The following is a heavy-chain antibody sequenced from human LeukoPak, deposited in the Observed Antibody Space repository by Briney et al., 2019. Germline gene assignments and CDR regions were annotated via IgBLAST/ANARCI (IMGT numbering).Heavy chain of an antibody. Sequence: GGSLRLSCAVSGFPFTRFYMRWIRQAPGKGVEWISYIGLSGSPLDYAASVRSRFTISRDNAKNSLYLEMNSLRAEDTAVYYCARKDFSSGSFSYWGQGTLVTVSS. J-gene: IGHJ4*02. V-gene: IGHV3-11*04. D-gene: IGHD3-22*01. CDR3: ARKDFSSGSFSY. CDR2: IGLSGSPL. CDR1: GFPFTRFY.